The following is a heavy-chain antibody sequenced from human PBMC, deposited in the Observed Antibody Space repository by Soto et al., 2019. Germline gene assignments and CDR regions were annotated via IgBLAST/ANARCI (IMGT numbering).Heavy chain of an antibody. CDR3: AKSPRSLQPYDWFDP. CDR2: ISYDGSNK. Sequence: GGSLRLSCAASGFTFSICGMHWVRQAPGKGLEWVAVISYDGSNKYYADSVKGRFTISRDNSKNTLYLQMNSLRAEDTAVYYCAKSPRSLQPYDWFDPWGQGTLVTVSS. CDR1: GFTFSICG. D-gene: IGHD4-17*01. V-gene: IGHV3-30*18. J-gene: IGHJ5*02.